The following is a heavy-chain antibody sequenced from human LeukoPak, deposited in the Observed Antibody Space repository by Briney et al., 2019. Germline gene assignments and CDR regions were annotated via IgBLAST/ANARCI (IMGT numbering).Heavy chain of an antibody. CDR3: AKDGSSGWYGDFDY. V-gene: IGHV3-48*03. CDR1: GFTFSTYE. J-gene: IGHJ4*02. D-gene: IGHD6-19*01. CDR2: ISNSDSTI. Sequence: GGSLRLSCAASGFTFSTYEMNWVRQAPGKGLEWISYISNSDSTIYYADSVRGRFTISRDNTKNSLYLQMNSLRAEDTALYYCAKDGSSGWYGDFDYWGQGTLVTVSS.